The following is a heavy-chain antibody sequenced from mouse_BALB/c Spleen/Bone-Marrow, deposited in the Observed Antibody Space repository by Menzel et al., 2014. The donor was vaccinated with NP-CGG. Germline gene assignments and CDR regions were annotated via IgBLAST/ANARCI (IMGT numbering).Heavy chain of an antibody. V-gene: IGHV2-9*02. D-gene: IGHD4-1*01. J-gene: IGHJ3*01. CDR1: GFSLTSYG. CDR2: IWAGGNT. Sequence: QVQLQQSGPGLVAPSQSLSITCTVSGFSLTSYGVHWVRQPPGKGLEWLGIIWAGGNTNYNSALMSRLSISKDNSKSQVFLKMNSPQTDDTAMYYCARELGAWFAYWGQGTLVTVSA. CDR3: ARELGAWFAY.